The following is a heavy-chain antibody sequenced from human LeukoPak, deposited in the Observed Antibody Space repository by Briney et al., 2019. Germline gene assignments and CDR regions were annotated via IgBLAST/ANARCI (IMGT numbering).Heavy chain of an antibody. V-gene: IGHV3-30-3*01. J-gene: IGHJ6*03. D-gene: IGHD1-26*01. CDR2: ISYDGSNK. Sequence: GGSLRLSCAASGFTFSSYAMHWVRQAPGKGLEWVAVISYDGSNKYYADSVKGRFTISRDNSKNTLYLQMNSLRAEDTAVYYCASGSYYSAYYYYMDVWGKGTTVTVSS. CDR1: GFTFSSYA. CDR3: ASGSYYSAYYYYMDV.